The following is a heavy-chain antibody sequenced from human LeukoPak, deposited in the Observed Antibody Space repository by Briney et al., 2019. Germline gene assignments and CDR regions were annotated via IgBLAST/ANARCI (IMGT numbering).Heavy chain of an antibody. Sequence: SVKVSCKASGGTFSSYAISWVRQAPGQGLEWMGGIIPMFGTAKYAQKFQGRVTITADESTSTAYMELSSLRSEDTAVYCCARGRCSSTSCYSDYWGQGTLVTVSS. CDR2: IIPMFGTA. D-gene: IGHD2-2*01. CDR1: GGTFSSYA. CDR3: ARGRCSSTSCYSDY. J-gene: IGHJ4*02. V-gene: IGHV1-69*01.